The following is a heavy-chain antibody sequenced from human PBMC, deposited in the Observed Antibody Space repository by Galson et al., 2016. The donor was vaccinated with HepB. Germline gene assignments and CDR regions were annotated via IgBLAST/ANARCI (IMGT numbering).Heavy chain of an antibody. V-gene: IGHV4-59*01. D-gene: IGHD6-6*01. Sequence: PPGKGLEWIGYIYYSGSTNYNPSLKSRVTISVDTSKNQFSLKLSSVTAADTAVYYCARGSSIAANWFDPWGQGTLVTVSS. CDR3: ARGSSIAANWFDP. J-gene: IGHJ5*02. CDR2: IYYSGST.